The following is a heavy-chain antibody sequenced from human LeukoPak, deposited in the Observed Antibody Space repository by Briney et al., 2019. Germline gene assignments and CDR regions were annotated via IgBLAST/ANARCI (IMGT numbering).Heavy chain of an antibody. Sequence: SETLSLTCTVSGGSISSDLYYWHWIRQPAGTGLEWIGRFYNSGRTNFNPSLKSRVTISADTSKNQFSLKLRSVTAADTAVYYCARGDLKSDWFDPWGQGTLVIVST. V-gene: IGHV4-61*02. D-gene: IGHD3-3*01. CDR2: FYNSGRT. CDR3: ARGDLKSDWFDP. CDR1: GGSISSDLYY. J-gene: IGHJ5*02.